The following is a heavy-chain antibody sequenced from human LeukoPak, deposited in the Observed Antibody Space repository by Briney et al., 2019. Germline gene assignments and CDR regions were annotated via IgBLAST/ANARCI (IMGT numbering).Heavy chain of an antibody. J-gene: IGHJ3*01. Sequence: GGSLRLSREGSGFMFGNHGLIWVRQAPGKGLDWLSFIGPSGVTRLYANSVKGRFTISRDNAENSVFLQMSSLRVEDTAVYYCARVSPMTDGAFDLWGQGVMVTVSS. CDR2: IGPSGVTR. CDR1: GFMFGNHG. V-gene: IGHV3-48*04. CDR3: ARVSPMTDGAFDL. D-gene: IGHD2-21*02.